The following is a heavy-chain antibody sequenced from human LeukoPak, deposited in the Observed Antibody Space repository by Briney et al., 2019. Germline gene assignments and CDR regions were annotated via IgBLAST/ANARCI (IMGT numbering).Heavy chain of an antibody. CDR2: ISTYNGNT. D-gene: IGHD3-10*01. CDR3: ARSMVRAVTQVASDY. Sequence: ASVKVSCKASGYTYTDYGINWVRQAPGQGIEWMGWISTYNGNTIYAEKLQGRVTMTRDTSTSTAYMDLRSLRSDDTAVYYCARSMVRAVTQVASDYWGQGTLVTVSS. J-gene: IGHJ4*02. CDR1: GYTYTDYG. V-gene: IGHV1-18*01.